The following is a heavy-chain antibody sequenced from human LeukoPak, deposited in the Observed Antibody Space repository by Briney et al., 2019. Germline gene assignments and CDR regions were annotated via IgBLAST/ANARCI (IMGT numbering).Heavy chain of an antibody. CDR1: GGTFSSYA. V-gene: IGHV1-69*05. Sequence: SVKVSCKASGGTFSSYAISWVRQAPGQGLEWMGGIIPIFGTANYAQKFQGRVTITTDESTSTAYMELSSLRSGDTAVYYCAGSPSSIAARSYYYYYMDVWGKGTTVTVSS. CDR3: AGSPSSIAARSYYYYYMDV. J-gene: IGHJ6*03. D-gene: IGHD6-6*01. CDR2: IIPIFGTA.